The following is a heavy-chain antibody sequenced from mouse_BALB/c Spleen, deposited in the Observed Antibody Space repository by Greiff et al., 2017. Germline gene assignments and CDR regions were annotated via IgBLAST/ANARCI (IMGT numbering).Heavy chain of an antibody. Sequence: EVQLVESGPGLVKPSQSLSLTCTVTGYSITSDYAWNWIRQFPGNKLEWMGYISYSGSTSYNPSLKSRISITRDTSKNQFFLQLNSVTTEDTATYYCAKGGSSPWFAYWGQGTLVTVSA. CDR1: GYSITSDYA. J-gene: IGHJ3*01. D-gene: IGHD1-1*01. CDR3: AKGGSSPWFAY. V-gene: IGHV3-2*02. CDR2: ISYSGST.